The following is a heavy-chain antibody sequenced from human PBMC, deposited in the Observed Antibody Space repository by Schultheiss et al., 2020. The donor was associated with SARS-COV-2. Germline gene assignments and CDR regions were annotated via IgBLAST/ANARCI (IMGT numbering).Heavy chain of an antibody. Sequence: SQTLSLTCAVYGGSFSGYYWSWVRQPPGKGLEWIGEINHSGSTNYNPSLKSRVTILVDKSKNQFSLKLSSVTAADTAVYYCARGDSSGYYLESSYWYFDLWGRGTLVTVSS. V-gene: IGHV4-34*01. J-gene: IGHJ2*01. CDR1: GGSFSGYY. CDR2: INHSGST. CDR3: ARGDSSGYYLESSYWYFDL. D-gene: IGHD3-22*01.